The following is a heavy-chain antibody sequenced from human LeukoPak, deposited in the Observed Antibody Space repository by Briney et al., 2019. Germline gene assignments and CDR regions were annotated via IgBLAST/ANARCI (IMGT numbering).Heavy chain of an antibody. CDR1: GYSFTSYW. Sequence: GESLKISCNASGYSFTSYWIGWVRQMPGKGLEWMGIIYPGDSDTKYSPSFQGHVTISADKSISTAYLQWSSMKAADTAMYYCARTASIIKYNWFDPWGQGTLVTVSS. V-gene: IGHV5-51*01. CDR3: ARTASIIKYNWFDP. CDR2: IYPGDSDT. J-gene: IGHJ5*02.